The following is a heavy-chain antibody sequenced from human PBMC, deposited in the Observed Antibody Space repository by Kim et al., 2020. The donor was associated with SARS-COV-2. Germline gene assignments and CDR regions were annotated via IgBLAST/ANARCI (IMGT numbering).Heavy chain of an antibody. CDR3: AKRASESPAALDY. D-gene: IGHD1-26*01. CDR1: GFTFSSYG. CDR2: IWYDGSNK. Sequence: GGSLRLSCAASGFTFSSYGMYWVRQAPGKGLEWVAVIWYDGSNKYYADSVKGRFTISRDNSKNTVYLEMNSLRAEDTAVYYCAKRASESPAALDYWGQGTLVTVSS. J-gene: IGHJ4*02. V-gene: IGHV3-30*02.